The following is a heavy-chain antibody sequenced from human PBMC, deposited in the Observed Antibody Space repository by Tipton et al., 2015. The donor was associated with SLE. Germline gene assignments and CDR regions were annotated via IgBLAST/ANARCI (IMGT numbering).Heavy chain of an antibody. CDR2: INHRGSA. J-gene: IGHJ6*02. Sequence: TLSLTCAVYGGSLSGQYWIWIRQSPGKGLEWIGEINHRGSANYNPSLKSRVTISADTSKSQLSLKLTSVTAPDTAVYYCARGMVTWRGAIIGVDVWGQGTTVNVSS. V-gene: IGHV4-34*01. CDR1: GGSLSGQY. D-gene: IGHD2-21*02. CDR3: ARGMVTWRGAIIGVDV.